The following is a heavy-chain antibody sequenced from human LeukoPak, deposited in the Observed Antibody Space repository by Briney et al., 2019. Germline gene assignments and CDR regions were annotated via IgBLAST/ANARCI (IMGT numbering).Heavy chain of an antibody. Sequence: SETLSLTCAVYGGSFSGYYWSWIRQPPGKGLEWIGEINHSGSTNYYPSLKSRVTISIEKSKNQFSLKLSSVTAADTAVYYCAGAYCGGDCYSGRAFDIWGQGTMVTVSS. J-gene: IGHJ3*02. CDR1: GGSFSGYY. CDR3: AGAYCGGDCYSGRAFDI. V-gene: IGHV4-34*01. D-gene: IGHD2-21*02. CDR2: INHSGST.